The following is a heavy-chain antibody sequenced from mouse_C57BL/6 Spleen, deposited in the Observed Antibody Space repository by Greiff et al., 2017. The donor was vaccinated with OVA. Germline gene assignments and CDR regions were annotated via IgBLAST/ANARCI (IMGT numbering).Heavy chain of an antibody. CDR1: GYAFSSSW. D-gene: IGHD1-1*01. V-gene: IGHV1-82*01. CDR2: IYPGDGDT. Sequence: VKLMESGPELVKPGASVKISCKASGYAFSSSWMNWVKQRPGKGLEWIGRIYPGDGDTNYNGKFTGTAQLTADKSSSTAYMQLSSLTSEDSAVYFCARYPFITTVVDWYFDVWGTGTTVTVSS. J-gene: IGHJ1*03. CDR3: ARYPFITTVVDWYFDV.